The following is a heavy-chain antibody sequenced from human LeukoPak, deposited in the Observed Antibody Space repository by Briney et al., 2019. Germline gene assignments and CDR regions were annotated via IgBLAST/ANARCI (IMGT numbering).Heavy chain of an antibody. V-gene: IGHV4-34*01. Sequence: SQTLSLTCAVYGGSFSGYYWSWIRQPPGKGLEWIGEINHSGSTNYNPSLKSRVTISVDTSKNQFSLKLSSVTAADTAVYYCARGLVVAAGGFDYWGQGTLVTVSS. J-gene: IGHJ4*02. CDR1: GGSFSGYY. CDR2: INHSGST. D-gene: IGHD2-15*01. CDR3: ARGLVVAAGGFDY.